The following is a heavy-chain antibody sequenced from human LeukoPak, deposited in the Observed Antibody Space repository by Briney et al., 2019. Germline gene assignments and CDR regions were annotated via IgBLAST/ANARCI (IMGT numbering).Heavy chain of an antibody. CDR1: GFTVSSSY. CDR3: AHRKATSWAHDY. CDR2: SYCGGSGST. Sequence: PGGSPRLSCAASGFTVSSSYMSWVRQAPGKGLEWVSDSYCGGSGSTYYADSVKGRFTISRDNSKNTLNLQINVLRADDTAVYYCAHRKATSWAHDYWGQGTLVTVSS. D-gene: IGHD2-2*01. J-gene: IGHJ4*02. V-gene: IGHV3-53*01.